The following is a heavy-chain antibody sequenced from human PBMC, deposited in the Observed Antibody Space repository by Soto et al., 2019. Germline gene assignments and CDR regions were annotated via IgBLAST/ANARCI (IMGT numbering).Heavy chain of an antibody. V-gene: IGHV1-69*02. CDR3: ARGTGIAAAGTDY. Sequence: QVQLVQSGAEVKKPGSSVKVSSKASGGTFSSYTISWVRQAPGQGLEWMGRIIPILGIANYAQKFQGRVTITADKSTSTAYMELSSLRSEDTAVYYCARGTGIAAAGTDYWGQGTLVTVSS. D-gene: IGHD6-13*01. J-gene: IGHJ4*02. CDR1: GGTFSSYT. CDR2: IIPILGIA.